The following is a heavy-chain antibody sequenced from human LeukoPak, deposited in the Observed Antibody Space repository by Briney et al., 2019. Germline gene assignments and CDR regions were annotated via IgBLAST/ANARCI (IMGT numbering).Heavy chain of an antibody. D-gene: IGHD2-15*01. Sequence: GGSLRLSRAASEITFNSYAMSWVHQAQGKGLEWLSAITAISTKTYYADSVKGRFTISRDNSKNTLYLQMNSLRAEDTAVYYCAKGPRGYCTGGSCYSGWYFDYWGQGTLVTVSS. CDR2: ITAISTKT. J-gene: IGHJ4*02. CDR1: EITFNSYA. V-gene: IGHV3-23*01. CDR3: AKGPRGYCTGGSCYSGWYFDY.